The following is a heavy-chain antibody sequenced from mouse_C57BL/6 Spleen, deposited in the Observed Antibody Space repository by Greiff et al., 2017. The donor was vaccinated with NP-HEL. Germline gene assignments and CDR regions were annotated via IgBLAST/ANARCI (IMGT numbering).Heavy chain of an antibody. CDR2: IYPGDGDT. CDR3: VYGSSYGAMDY. J-gene: IGHJ4*01. V-gene: IGHV1-80*01. D-gene: IGHD1-1*01. CDR1: GYAFSSYW. Sequence: QVHVKQSGAELVKPGASVKISCKASGYAFSSYWMNWVKQRPGKGLEWIGQIYPGDGDTNYNGKFKGKATLTADKSSSTAYMQLSSLTSEDSAVYFCVYGSSYGAMDYWGQGTSVTVSS.